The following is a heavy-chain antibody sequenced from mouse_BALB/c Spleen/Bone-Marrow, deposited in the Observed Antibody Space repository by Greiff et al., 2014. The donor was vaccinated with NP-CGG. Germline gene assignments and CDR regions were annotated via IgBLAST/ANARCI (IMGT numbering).Heavy chain of an antibody. J-gene: IGHJ3*01. V-gene: IGHV1-9*01. D-gene: IGHD2-2*01. Sequence: QVQLKESGAELMRPGASVKISCKATGYTFRNYWIEWVKQRPGHGLEWIGEILPGSYSTNYNEKLKGKATFTADTSSNTAYMQLSSLPSEDSAVYYCARRGGYPWFAYWGQGTLVTVSA. CDR1: GYTFRNYW. CDR2: ILPGSYST. CDR3: ARRGGYPWFAY.